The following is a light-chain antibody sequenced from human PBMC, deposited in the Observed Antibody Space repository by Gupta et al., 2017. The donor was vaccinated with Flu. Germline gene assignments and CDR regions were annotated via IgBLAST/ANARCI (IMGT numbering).Light chain of an antibody. CDR3: QQYFRSPDS. Sequence: DIVMTQSPDSLAVSLGERATINCKSSRNIFFSTNNKNYVAWYQQKPGHPPKLLIYWASTRESGVPERFSGSGSGTDFTLTSSSLQAEDVAVYYCQQYFRSPDSFGQGTKLEIK. J-gene: IGKJ2*03. CDR1: RNIFFSTNNKNY. CDR2: WAS. V-gene: IGKV4-1*01.